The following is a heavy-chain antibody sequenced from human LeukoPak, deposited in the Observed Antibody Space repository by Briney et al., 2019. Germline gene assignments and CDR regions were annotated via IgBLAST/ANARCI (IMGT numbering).Heavy chain of an antibody. D-gene: IGHD3-9*01. CDR1: GYTFTGYY. Sequence: ASVKVSCKASGYTFTGYYMHWVRQAPGQGLEWMGWINPNSGGTNYAQKFQGRVTMTRDTSISTAYMELSRLRSDDTAVYYCARSPDILTGENFDYRGQGTLVTVSS. CDR3: ARSPDILTGENFDY. J-gene: IGHJ4*02. V-gene: IGHV1-2*02. CDR2: INPNSGGT.